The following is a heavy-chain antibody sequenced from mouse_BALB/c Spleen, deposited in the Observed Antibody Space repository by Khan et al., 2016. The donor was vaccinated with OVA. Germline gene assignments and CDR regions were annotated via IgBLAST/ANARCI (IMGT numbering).Heavy chain of an antibody. CDR1: GFSLSRYN. CDR2: IWGGGGT. CDR3: DRAEYRYDGYYAMEY. V-gene: IGHV2-6-4*01. D-gene: IGHD2-14*01. J-gene: IGHJ4*01. Sequence: QVQLKQSGPGLVAPSQSLSITCTVSGFSLSRYNIHWVRQPPGKGLEWLGMIWGGGGTDYNSTLKSRLSISKDNSKSQVFLNMHSLQTEDTAMYYCDRAEYRYDGYYAMEYWGKGTSVTVSS.